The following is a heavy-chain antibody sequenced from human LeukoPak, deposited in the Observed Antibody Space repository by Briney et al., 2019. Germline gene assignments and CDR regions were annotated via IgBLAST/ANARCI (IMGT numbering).Heavy chain of an antibody. CDR2: ISYEGRNK. CDR3: ASEDNWYFDK. V-gene: IGHV3-30*03. CDR1: GFTFSSNG. J-gene: IGHJ4*02. Sequence: GGSLRLSCVVSGFTFSSNGMSWVRQAPGKGLEWVAVISYEGRNKYYADSVKGRFTVSRDNSKNTLYLQMNSLRPEDTAVYYCASEDNWYFDKWGQGTLVTVSS. D-gene: IGHD1-20*01.